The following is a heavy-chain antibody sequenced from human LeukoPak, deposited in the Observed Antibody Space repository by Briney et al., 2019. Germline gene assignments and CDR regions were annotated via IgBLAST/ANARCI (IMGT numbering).Heavy chain of an antibody. J-gene: IGHJ3*02. V-gene: IGHV3-30*18. CDR2: ISYDGSNK. Sequence: GRSLRLSCAASGFTFSSYGMHWVRQAPGKGLEWVAVISYDGSNKYYADSVKGRFTISRDNSKNTLYLQMNSLRAEDTAVYYCAKLSNWGSHQTDAFDIWGQGTMVTVS. CDR1: GFTFSSYG. CDR3: AKLSNWGSHQTDAFDI. D-gene: IGHD7-27*01.